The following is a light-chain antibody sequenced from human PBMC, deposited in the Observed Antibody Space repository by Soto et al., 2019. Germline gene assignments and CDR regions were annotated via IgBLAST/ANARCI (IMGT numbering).Light chain of an antibody. J-gene: IGLJ2*01. CDR2: LEGSGSY. V-gene: IGLV4-60*03. Sequence: QSVLTQSYSASASLGSSVKLTCTLSSGHSSYIIAWHQQQPGKAPRYLMKLEGSGSYNKGSGVPDRFSGSSSGADRYLTISTLQSEDEADYYCETWDSNIVVFGGGTKLTVL. CDR1: SGHSSYI. CDR3: ETWDSNIVV.